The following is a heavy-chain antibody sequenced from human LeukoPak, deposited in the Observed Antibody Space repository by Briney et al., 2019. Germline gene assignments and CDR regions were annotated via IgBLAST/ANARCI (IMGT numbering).Heavy chain of an antibody. CDR2: IIPIFGTA. CDR1: GYTFTNYA. Sequence: ASVKVSCKASGYTFTNYAISWVRQAPGQGLEWMGGIIPIFGTANYAQKFQGRVTITADESTSTAYMELSSLRSEDTAVYYCARTYYYGSGRPLAFDYWGQGTLVTVSS. J-gene: IGHJ4*02. CDR3: ARTYYYGSGRPLAFDY. V-gene: IGHV1-69*13. D-gene: IGHD3-10*01.